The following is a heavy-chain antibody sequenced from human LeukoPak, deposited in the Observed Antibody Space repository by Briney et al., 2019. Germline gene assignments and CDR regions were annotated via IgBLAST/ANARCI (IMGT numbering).Heavy chain of an antibody. Sequence: SETLSLTCTVSGGSINSYYWSWIRQPPGKGLGWIGYIYYSGSTNYNPSLKSRVTISVDTSKNQFSLKLSSVTAADTAVYYCARLTTSSGWYYWFDPWGQGTLVTVSS. V-gene: IGHV4-59*01. D-gene: IGHD6-19*01. CDR3: ARLTTSSGWYYWFDP. CDR1: GGSINSYY. J-gene: IGHJ5*02. CDR2: IYYSGST.